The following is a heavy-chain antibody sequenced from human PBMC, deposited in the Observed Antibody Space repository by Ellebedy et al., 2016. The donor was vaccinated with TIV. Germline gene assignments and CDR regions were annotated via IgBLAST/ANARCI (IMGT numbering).Heavy chain of an antibody. D-gene: IGHD1-26*01. CDR2: ISWNSGSI. CDR1: GFTFNDYA. J-gene: IGHJ4*02. V-gene: IGHV3-9*01. Sequence: SLKISCAASGFTFNDYAMHWVRQAPGKGLEWVSGISWNSGSIGYGDSVKGRFTISRDNAKNSLYLQMNSLRAEDTALYYCAKDIGLGIGAARNWGQGTLVTVSS. CDR3: AKDIGLGIGAARN.